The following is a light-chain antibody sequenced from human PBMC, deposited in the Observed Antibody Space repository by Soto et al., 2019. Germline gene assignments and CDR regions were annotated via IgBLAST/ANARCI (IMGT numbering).Light chain of an antibody. Sequence: DIQMTQSPSTLSASVGDRVTITCRASQSISSWLAWYQQRPGKAPKFLIYDASSLETGVPSRFSGSGSGTEFTLTIRSLQPDDFATYYCQQYDSSSPTFGQGTKLEIK. CDR1: QSISSW. CDR3: QQYDSSSPT. J-gene: IGKJ2*01. CDR2: DAS. V-gene: IGKV1-5*01.